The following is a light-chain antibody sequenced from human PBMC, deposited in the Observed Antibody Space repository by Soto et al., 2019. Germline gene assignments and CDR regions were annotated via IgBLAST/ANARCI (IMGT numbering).Light chain of an antibody. CDR2: KAS. Sequence: DIQMTQSPSTLSASVGDTVTITCRASQSISSWLAWYQQKPGKAPNLLIYKASNLKSGVPSRFSDSGSGTEFTLTISSLQPDDFATYYCQQYNSFPWTFGQGTKVDLK. J-gene: IGKJ1*01. CDR3: QQYNSFPWT. CDR1: QSISSW. V-gene: IGKV1-5*03.